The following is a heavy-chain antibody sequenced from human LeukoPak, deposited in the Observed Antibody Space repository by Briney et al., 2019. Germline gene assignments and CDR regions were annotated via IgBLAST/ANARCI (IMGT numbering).Heavy chain of an antibody. CDR3: ARGSVFQWLGDY. D-gene: IGHD6-19*01. CDR2: ISSSSSYI. Sequence: GGSLRLSCAASGFTFSSYSMNWVRQAPGKGLEWVSSISSSSSYIYYADSVKGRLTVSRDNAKNSLYLQMNSLRAEDTAVYYCARGSVFQWLGDYWGQGTLVTVSS. J-gene: IGHJ4*02. CDR1: GFTFSSYS. V-gene: IGHV3-21*01.